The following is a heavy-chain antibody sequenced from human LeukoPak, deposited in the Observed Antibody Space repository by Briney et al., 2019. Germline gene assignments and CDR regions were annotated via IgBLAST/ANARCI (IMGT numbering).Heavy chain of an antibody. CDR1: GYTFTDYH. Sequence: ASVKVSCKTSGYTFTDYHIHWVRQAPGQGLEWMGWINPNSGGTNYAQKFQGRVTMTRDTSISTAYMELSRLTSDDTAVYYCARDGVRYCGGDCYSDYWGQGTLVTVSS. D-gene: IGHD2-21*01. V-gene: IGHV1-2*02. J-gene: IGHJ4*02. CDR3: ARDGVRYCGGDCYSDY. CDR2: INPNSGGT.